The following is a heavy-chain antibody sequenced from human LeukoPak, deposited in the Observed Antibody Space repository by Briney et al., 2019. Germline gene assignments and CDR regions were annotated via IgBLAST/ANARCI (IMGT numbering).Heavy chain of an antibody. Sequence: GGSPSLSYAVDSSTGNTFEMEWVSQAPGKGLEWVSYIDISGTFIYYADSAKGRFTISRDNAKNSLYLQMNSLRAEDTAVYYCARGGSSGYNYNAFDIWGQGTMVTVSS. V-gene: IGHV3-48*03. CDR3: ARGGSSGYNYNAFDI. J-gene: IGHJ3*02. CDR2: IDISGTFI. D-gene: IGHD3-22*01. CDR1: SSTGNTFE.